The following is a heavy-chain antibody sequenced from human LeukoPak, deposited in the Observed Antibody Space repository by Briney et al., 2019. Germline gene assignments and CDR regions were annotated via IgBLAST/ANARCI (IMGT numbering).Heavy chain of an antibody. CDR3: ARDYYGSGSYYLLYYFDY. Sequence: GGSLRLSCAASGFTFSSYSMNWVRRAPGKGLEWVSSISSSSSYIYYADSVKGRFTISRDNAKNSLYLQMNSLRAEDTAVYYCARDYYGSGSYYLLYYFDYWGQGTVVTVSS. D-gene: IGHD3-10*01. V-gene: IGHV3-21*01. CDR2: ISSSSSYI. CDR1: GFTFSSYS. J-gene: IGHJ4*02.